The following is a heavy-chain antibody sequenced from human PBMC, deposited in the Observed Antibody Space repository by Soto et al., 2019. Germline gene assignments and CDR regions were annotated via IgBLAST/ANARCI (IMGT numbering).Heavy chain of an antibody. CDR3: AREDYYDSSGYKDY. CDR1: GGSISSYY. J-gene: IGHJ4*02. V-gene: IGHV4-4*07. Sequence: PSETLSLTCTVSGGSISSYYWSWIRQPAGKGLEWIGRIYTSGSTNYNPSHKSRVTMSVDTSKNQFSLKLSSVTAADTAVYYCAREDYYDSSGYKDYWGQGTLVTVSS. D-gene: IGHD3-22*01. CDR2: IYTSGST.